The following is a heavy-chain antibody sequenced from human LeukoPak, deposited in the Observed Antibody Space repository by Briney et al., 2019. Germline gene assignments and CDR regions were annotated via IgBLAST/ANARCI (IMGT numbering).Heavy chain of an antibody. V-gene: IGHV3-33*01. CDR1: GFTFSSYG. D-gene: IGHD6-19*01. CDR2: IWYDGSNK. Sequence: GGSQRLSCAASGFTFSSYGMHWVRQAPGKGLEWVAVIWYDGSNKYYADSVKGRFTISRDNSKNTLYLQMNSLRAEDTAVYYCARDLGPAPGISVGGSGFGYWGQGTLVTVSS. J-gene: IGHJ4*02. CDR3: ARDLGPAPGISVGGSGFGY.